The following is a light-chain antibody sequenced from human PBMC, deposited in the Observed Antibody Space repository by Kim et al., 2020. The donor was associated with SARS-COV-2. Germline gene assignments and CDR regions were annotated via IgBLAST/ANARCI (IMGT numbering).Light chain of an antibody. Sequence: EIVLTQSPGTLSLSPGERATLSCRASQSVSSSFLAWYQQKPGQAPRLLMYGASSRATGIPDRFSGGGSGTDFTLTISRLEPEDFAVYYCQQYGSSPYTFGQGTKLEI. CDR1: QSVSSSF. CDR3: QQYGSSPYT. V-gene: IGKV3-20*01. CDR2: GAS. J-gene: IGKJ2*01.